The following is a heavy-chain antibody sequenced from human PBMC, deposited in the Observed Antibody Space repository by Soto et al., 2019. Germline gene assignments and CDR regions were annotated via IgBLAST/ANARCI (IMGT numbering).Heavy chain of an antibody. Sequence: SETLSLTCAVSGGSISSSSQYWGWIRQPPGKGLEWIGSMSHSGSTYYNPSLKSRVTIYVDTSKNQFSLKLSSVTAADTAVYYCARERPDGARLDPWGQGTLVTVSS. V-gene: IGHV4-39*02. CDR1: GGSISSSSQY. CDR2: MSHSGST. D-gene: IGHD6-6*01. J-gene: IGHJ5*02. CDR3: ARERPDGARLDP.